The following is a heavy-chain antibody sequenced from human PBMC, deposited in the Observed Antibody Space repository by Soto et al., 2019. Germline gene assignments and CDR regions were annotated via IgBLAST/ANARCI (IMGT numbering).Heavy chain of an antibody. Sequence: SVKVSCKASGGTFSSYAISWVRQAPGQGLEWMGGIIPIFGTANYAQKFQGRVTITADESTSTAYMELSSLRSEDTAVYYCARSKFDSSGCLDERGQRTLVTVSS. V-gene: IGHV1-69*13. D-gene: IGHD3-22*01. J-gene: IGHJ4*02. CDR2: IIPIFGTA. CDR1: GGTFSSYA. CDR3: ARSKFDSSGCLDE.